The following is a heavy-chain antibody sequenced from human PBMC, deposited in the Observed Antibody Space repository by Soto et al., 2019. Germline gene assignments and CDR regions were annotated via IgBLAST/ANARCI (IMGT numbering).Heavy chain of an antibody. D-gene: IGHD5-12*01. Sequence: QVQLVESGGGVVQPGRSLRLSCEASGFSLSTYGMHWVRQAPGKGLEWVAVISYDGSNKYHADSVKGRFTISRDNSRNTLYLRMNSLRLDDTAVYYCAKDAPRYRGFDFSPWGPGTLVTVYS. J-gene: IGHJ5*02. V-gene: IGHV3-30*18. CDR2: ISYDGSNK. CDR3: AKDAPRYRGFDFSP. CDR1: GFSLSTYG.